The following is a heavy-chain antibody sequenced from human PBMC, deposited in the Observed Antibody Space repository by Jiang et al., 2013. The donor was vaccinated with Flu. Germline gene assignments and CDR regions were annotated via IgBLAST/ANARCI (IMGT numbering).Heavy chain of an antibody. D-gene: IGHD3-16*01. CDR1: GFNFNRYV. CDR3: ARRRVVLLREDFYKYGMDV. CDR2: ISDSGGST. Sequence: VQLVESGGDLVQPGGSLRLSCAASGFNFNRYVMSWVRRAPGKGLEWVSVISDSGGSTYYADSVKGRFTISRDNSKNTLFLQMNGLRADDTAIYYCARRRVVLLREDFYKYGMDVWGQGTTVTVSS. V-gene: IGHV3-23*04. J-gene: IGHJ6*02.